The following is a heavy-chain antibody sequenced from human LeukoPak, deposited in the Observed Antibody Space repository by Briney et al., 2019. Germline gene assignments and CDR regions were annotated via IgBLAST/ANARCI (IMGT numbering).Heavy chain of an antibody. Sequence: GGSLRLSCAASGFTFSNYWMHWVRQAPGKGLVWVSRINGDGSNTNYADPVKGRFTISRDNAKNTLYLQMDSLRAEDTAVYYCARDLDYWGQGTPVTVSS. CDR1: GFTFSNYW. CDR2: INGDGSNT. J-gene: IGHJ4*02. CDR3: ARDLDY. V-gene: IGHV3-74*01.